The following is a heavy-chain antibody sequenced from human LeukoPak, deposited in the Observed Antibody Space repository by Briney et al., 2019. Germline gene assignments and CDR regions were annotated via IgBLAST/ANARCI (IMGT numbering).Heavy chain of an antibody. CDR1: GFTFRSYG. Sequence: GGSLRLSCAASGFTFRSYGMNWVRQAPGKGLEWVSSISSSSSYIYYADSVKGRFTISRDNAKNSLYLQMNSLRAEDTAVYYCAREPTYYGSGSQAFDPWGQGTLVTVSS. V-gene: IGHV3-21*01. CDR3: AREPTYYGSGSQAFDP. D-gene: IGHD3-10*01. J-gene: IGHJ5*02. CDR2: ISSSSSYI.